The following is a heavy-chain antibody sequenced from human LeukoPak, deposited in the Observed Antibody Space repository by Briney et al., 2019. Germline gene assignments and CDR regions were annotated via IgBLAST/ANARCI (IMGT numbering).Heavy chain of an antibody. Sequence: GGSLRLSCAASGFTFNSYAMTWVRQAPGKGLECVSSISHDATGTYYSDSVKGRFTISRDNYKNTLYLQLDSLRAEDTALYYCAKLDNSGWYSFDFWGQGTLVTVSS. CDR2: ISHDATGT. CDR1: GFTFNSYA. J-gene: IGHJ4*02. CDR3: AKLDNSGWYSFDF. D-gene: IGHD6-19*01. V-gene: IGHV3-23*01.